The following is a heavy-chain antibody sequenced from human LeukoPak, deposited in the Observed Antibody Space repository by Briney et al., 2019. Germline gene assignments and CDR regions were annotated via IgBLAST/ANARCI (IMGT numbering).Heavy chain of an antibody. D-gene: IGHD6-25*01. Sequence: SETLSLTCAVYGGSFSGYYWSWIRQPPGKGLEWIGEINHSGSTNYNPSLKSRVTISVDTSKNQFSLKLSSVTAADTAVYYCARPAHYYGMDVWGQGTTVTVSS. V-gene: IGHV4-34*01. CDR3: ARPAHYYGMDV. J-gene: IGHJ6*02. CDR2: INHSGST. CDR1: GGSFSGYY.